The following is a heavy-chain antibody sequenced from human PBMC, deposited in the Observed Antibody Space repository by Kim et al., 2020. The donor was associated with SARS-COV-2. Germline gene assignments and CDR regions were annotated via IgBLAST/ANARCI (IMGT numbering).Heavy chain of an antibody. D-gene: IGHD3-10*01. CDR2: INSVGT. J-gene: IGHJ4*02. CDR3: ARAGSNWHIDY. CDR1: GFVFSGFC. Sequence: GGSLRLSCAASGFVFSGFCMHWVRQAPGKGLVWVSLINSVGTYADFVSCRFTISRDYAKNMLYLEMNRLRAEATAVYYCARAGSNWHIDYWGQGTLVTVSS. V-gene: IGHV3-74*01.